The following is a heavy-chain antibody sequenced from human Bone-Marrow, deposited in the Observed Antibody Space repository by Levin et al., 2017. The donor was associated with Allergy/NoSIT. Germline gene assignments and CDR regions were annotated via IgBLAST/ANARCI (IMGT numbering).Heavy chain of an antibody. Sequence: GGSLRLSCAASGFTFSSYAMSWVRQAPGKGLEWVSAISGSGGSSYYTDSLKGRFTISRDNSKSTLYLQMNSLRAEDTAVYYCAKDPYYFDSSGYFYDWGQGTLVTVSS. CDR2: ISGSGGSS. CDR1: GFTFSSYA. CDR3: AKDPYYFDSSGYFYD. V-gene: IGHV3-23*01. J-gene: IGHJ4*02. D-gene: IGHD3-22*01.